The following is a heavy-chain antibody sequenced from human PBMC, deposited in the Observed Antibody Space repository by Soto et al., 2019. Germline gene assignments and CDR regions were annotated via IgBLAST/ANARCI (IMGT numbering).Heavy chain of an antibody. V-gene: IGHV5-51*01. CDR1: GYNFLTYG. CDR2: VYPGDSDI. Sequence: EVQLVQSGAEVKKPGESLKISCKGSGYNFLTYGINWVRQMPGKGLEWVGIVYPGDSDIRYSPSFQGQVTISADKSSSIAFLQWSSLKASDTAMYYCARHTTFDYWGQGTLVAVSS. J-gene: IGHJ4*02. CDR3: ARHTTFDY.